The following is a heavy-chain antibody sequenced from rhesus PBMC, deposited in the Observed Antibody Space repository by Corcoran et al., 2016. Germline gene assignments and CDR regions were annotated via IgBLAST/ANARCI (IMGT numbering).Heavy chain of an antibody. CDR3: ARDSMGAAFDY. V-gene: IGHV4-169*02. J-gene: IGHJ4*01. CDR2: IYGSGSST. CDR1: GDSISSNY. D-gene: IGHD1-44*01. Sequence: QVQLQESGPGLVKPSETLSVTCAVSGDSISSNYWSWIRQAPGKGLGWIGYIYGSGSSTNYNPSLKSRVTLSVDTSKNQLSLKLSSVTAADTAVYYCARDSMGAAFDYWGQGVLVTVSS.